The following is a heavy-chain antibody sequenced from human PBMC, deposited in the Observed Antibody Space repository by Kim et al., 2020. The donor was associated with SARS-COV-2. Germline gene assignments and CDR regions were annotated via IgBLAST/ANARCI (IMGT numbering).Heavy chain of an antibody. D-gene: IGHD6-19*01. V-gene: IGHV3-30*18. CDR2: ISYDGSNK. J-gene: IGHJ6*03. CDR3: AKDGQYSSGWYTWWVGSDYSYSYYIDV. Sequence: GGSLRLSCAASGFTFSSYGMHWVRQAPGKGLEWVAVISYDGSNKYYADSVKSRFTISRDNSKNTLYLQMNSLRAEDTAVYYCAKDGQYSSGWYTWWVGSDYSYSYYIDVWGQGTPVTVSS. CDR1: GFTFSSYG.